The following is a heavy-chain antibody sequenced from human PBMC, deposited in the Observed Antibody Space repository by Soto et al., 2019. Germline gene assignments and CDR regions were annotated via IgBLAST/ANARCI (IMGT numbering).Heavy chain of an antibody. Sequence: SETLSLTCTVSGGSISSSSYYWGWIRQPPGKGLEWIGYIYYSGSTNYNPSLKSRVTISVDTSKNQFSLKLSSVTAADTAVYYCASGGGYNPPYYYYYGMDVWGQGTTVTVSS. CDR3: ASGGGYNPPYYYYYGMDV. CDR2: IYYSGST. J-gene: IGHJ6*02. CDR1: GGSISSSSYY. D-gene: IGHD1-26*01. V-gene: IGHV4-61*05.